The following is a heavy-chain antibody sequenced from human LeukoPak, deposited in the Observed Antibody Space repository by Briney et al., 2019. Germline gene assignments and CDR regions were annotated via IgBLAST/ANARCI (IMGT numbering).Heavy chain of an antibody. D-gene: IGHD7-27*01. J-gene: IGHJ4*02. CDR1: GASISNYY. V-gene: IGHV4-59*08. CDR2: LSYTGST. Sequence: SETLSLTCAVSGASISNYYWSWIRQPPGKGLEWIGYLSYTGSTNYNPSLKSRVTISGDTSKNQFSLKLTSVTAPDTAVYYCARRQGRGDNYLDFWGQGALVTVSS. CDR3: ARRQGRGDNYLDF.